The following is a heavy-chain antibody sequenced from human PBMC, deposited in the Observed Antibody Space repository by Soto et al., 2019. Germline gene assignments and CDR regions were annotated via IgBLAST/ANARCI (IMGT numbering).Heavy chain of an antibody. CDR2: INHSGST. D-gene: IGHD6-13*01. J-gene: IGHJ4*02. Sequence: QVQLQQWGAGLLKPSETLSLTCAVYGGSFSGYYWSWIRQPPGKGLEWIGEINHSGSTNYNPSRKSRVTIAVDTSKNQFSLKLSSVTAADTAVYYCARVIAAAGTNVWDYWGQGTLVTVSS. CDR3: ARVIAAAGTNVWDY. CDR1: GGSFSGYY. V-gene: IGHV4-34*01.